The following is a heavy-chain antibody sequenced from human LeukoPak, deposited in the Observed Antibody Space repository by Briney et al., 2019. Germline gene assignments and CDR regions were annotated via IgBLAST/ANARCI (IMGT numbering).Heavy chain of an antibody. J-gene: IGHJ6*02. D-gene: IGHD2-2*01. CDR2: IGTAGDT. CDR3: AREGTCSSTSCHYGMDV. CDR1: GFTFSSYD. Sequence: PGGSLRLSCAASGFTFSSYDMHWVRHATGKGLEWVSAIGTAGDTYYPGSVKGRFTISRENAKNSLYLQMNSLRAGDTAVYYCAREGTCSSTSCHYGMDVWGQGTTVTVSS. V-gene: IGHV3-13*04.